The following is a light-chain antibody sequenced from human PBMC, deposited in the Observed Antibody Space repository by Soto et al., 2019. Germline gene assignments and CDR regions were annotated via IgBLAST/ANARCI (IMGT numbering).Light chain of an antibody. V-gene: IGKV3-20*01. CDR3: QQYSVYWT. Sequence: GERATLSCRASQSVNSAYLAWYQQRRGQGPXLLVYGASSRGAGIPDRFSGSGSGTDFTLTINSLQPDDFATYYCQQYSVYWTFGQGTKVDIK. CDR2: GAS. J-gene: IGKJ1*01. CDR1: QSVNSAY.